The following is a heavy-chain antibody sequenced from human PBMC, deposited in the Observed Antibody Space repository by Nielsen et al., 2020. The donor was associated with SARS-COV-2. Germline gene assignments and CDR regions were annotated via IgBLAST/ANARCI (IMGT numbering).Heavy chain of an antibody. CDR1: GGSISSGGYS. Sequence: SETLSLTCAVSGGSISSGGYSWSWIRQPPGKGLEWIGYIYHSGRTYYNPSLKSRVTISVDRSKNQFSLKLSSVTAADTAVYYCARGGRITFGGANDAFDIWGQGTMVTVSS. CDR3: ARGGRITFGGANDAFDI. V-gene: IGHV4-30-2*01. D-gene: IGHD3-16*01. J-gene: IGHJ3*02. CDR2: IYHSGRT.